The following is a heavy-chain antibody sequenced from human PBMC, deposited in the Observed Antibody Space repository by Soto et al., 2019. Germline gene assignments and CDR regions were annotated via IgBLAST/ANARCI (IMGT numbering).Heavy chain of an antibody. CDR3: AKSRLYSGSYRYYFDY. V-gene: IGHV3-23*01. Sequence: GGSLRLSCAASGFTFSSYAMSWVRQAPGKGLEWVSAIRGSGGSTYYADSVKGRFTISRDNSKNTLYLQMNSLRAEDTAVYYCAKSRLYSGSYRYYFDYWGQGTLVTVSS. CDR2: IRGSGGST. CDR1: GFTFSSYA. J-gene: IGHJ4*02. D-gene: IGHD1-26*01.